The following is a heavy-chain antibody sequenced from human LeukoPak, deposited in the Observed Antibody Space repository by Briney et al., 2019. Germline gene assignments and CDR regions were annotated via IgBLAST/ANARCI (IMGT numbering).Heavy chain of an antibody. D-gene: IGHD1-20*01. CDR1: GGSISSYY. J-gene: IGHJ4*02. V-gene: IGHV4-34*01. CDR2: INHSGST. Sequence: SETLSLTCTVSGGSISSYYWNWIRQPPGKGLEWIGEINHSGSTNYNPSLKSRVTISVDTSKNQFSLKLSSVTAADTAVYYCARESITGTTSLIDYWGQGTLVTVSS. CDR3: ARESITGTTSLIDY.